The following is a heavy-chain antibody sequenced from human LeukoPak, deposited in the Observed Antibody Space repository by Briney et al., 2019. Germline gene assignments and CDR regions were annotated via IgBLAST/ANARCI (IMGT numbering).Heavy chain of an antibody. Sequence: GGSLRLSCAASGFTFVDYAMHWVRQAPGKGLEWVSGISWNSGSIGYADSVKGRFTISRDNAKNSLYLQMNSLRAEDTALYYCAKDKGSSWYEGSLDPWGQGTLVTVSS. CDR3: AKDKGSSWYEGSLDP. V-gene: IGHV3-9*01. D-gene: IGHD6-13*01. CDR2: ISWNSGSI. J-gene: IGHJ5*02. CDR1: GFTFVDYA.